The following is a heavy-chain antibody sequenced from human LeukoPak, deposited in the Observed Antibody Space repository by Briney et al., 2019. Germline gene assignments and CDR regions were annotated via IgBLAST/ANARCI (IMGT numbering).Heavy chain of an antibody. Sequence: PSETLSLTCAVYGGSFSGYYWSWIRQPPGKGLEWIGEINHSGSTNYNPSLKSRVTISVDTSKNQFSLKLSSVTAAGTAVYYCARRRDYYDSSGYYGSWYFDYWGQGTLVTVSS. CDR1: GGSFSGYY. D-gene: IGHD3-22*01. CDR3: ARRRDYYDSSGYYGSWYFDY. CDR2: INHSGST. J-gene: IGHJ4*02. V-gene: IGHV4-34*01.